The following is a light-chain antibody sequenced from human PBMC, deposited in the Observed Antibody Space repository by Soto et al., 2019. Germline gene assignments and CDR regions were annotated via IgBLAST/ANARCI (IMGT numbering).Light chain of an antibody. CDR1: SSNIGNNY. Sequence: QSVLTQPPSVSAAPGQKVTISCSGSSSNIGNNYVSRYQQLPGTAPKLLIYDNNKRPSGIPDRFSGSKSGTSATLGITGLQTGDEADYYCGTWDSSLSANWVFGRGTKLTVL. V-gene: IGLV1-51*01. CDR3: GTWDSSLSANWV. CDR2: DNN. J-gene: IGLJ3*02.